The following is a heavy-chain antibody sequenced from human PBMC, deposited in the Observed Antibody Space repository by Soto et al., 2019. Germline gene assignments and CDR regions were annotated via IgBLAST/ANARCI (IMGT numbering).Heavy chain of an antibody. Sequence: GASVKVSCKASGYTFTSYAMHWVRQAPGQRLEWMGWINAGNGNTKYSQKFQGRVTITRDTSASTAYMELSSLRSEDTAVYYCVTRSYLTPFPDYWGQGTLVTVSS. CDR3: VTRSYLTPFPDY. D-gene: IGHD1-26*01. J-gene: IGHJ4*02. CDR2: INAGNGNT. CDR1: GYTFTSYA. V-gene: IGHV1-3*01.